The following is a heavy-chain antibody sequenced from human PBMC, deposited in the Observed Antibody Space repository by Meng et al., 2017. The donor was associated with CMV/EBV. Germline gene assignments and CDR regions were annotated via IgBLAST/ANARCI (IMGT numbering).Heavy chain of an antibody. D-gene: IGHD2-2*01. V-gene: IGHV1-2*02. CDR2: INPNSGGT. Sequence: ASVNVSLKASVYTFTGYCMHWVRQAPGQGLDWMGWINPNSGGTNYAQKFQGRVTMTRDTSISTAYMELSRLRSDHTAVYYCARDLRGSSRPIYYGMDVWGQGNTVTVSS. CDR3: ARDLRGSSRPIYYGMDV. CDR1: VYTFTGYC. J-gene: IGHJ6*02.